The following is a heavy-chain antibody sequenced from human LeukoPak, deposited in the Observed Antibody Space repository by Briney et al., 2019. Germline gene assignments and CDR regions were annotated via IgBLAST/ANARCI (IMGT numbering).Heavy chain of an antibody. CDR3: ARVVAAAGSF. CDR1: GFTLSSYS. J-gene: IGHJ1*01. Sequence: GGSLRLSCAASGFTLSSYSMNWVRQAPGKGLEWVSSISSSSSYIYYADSVKGRFTISRDNAKNSLYLQMNSLRAEDTAVYYCARVVAAAGSFWGQGTLVTVSS. CDR2: ISSSSSYI. D-gene: IGHD6-13*01. V-gene: IGHV3-21*01.